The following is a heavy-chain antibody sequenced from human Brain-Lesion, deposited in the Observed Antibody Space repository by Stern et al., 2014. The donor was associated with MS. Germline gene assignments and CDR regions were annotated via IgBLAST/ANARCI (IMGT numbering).Heavy chain of an antibody. D-gene: IGHD1-14*01. CDR3: ARDITGSSAYFAY. V-gene: IGHV3-9*01. CDR2: ISWNSGTI. Sequence: VQLVESGGDLVQPGRSLRLPCAAFGFPFDDYAMHWVRHAPGKGLEWVAGISWNSGTIGYADSVKGRFTTSRDNAYSSLYLQMNSLRPEDTALYYWARDITGSSAYFAYWGQGTLVTVSS. CDR1: GFPFDDYA. J-gene: IGHJ4*02.